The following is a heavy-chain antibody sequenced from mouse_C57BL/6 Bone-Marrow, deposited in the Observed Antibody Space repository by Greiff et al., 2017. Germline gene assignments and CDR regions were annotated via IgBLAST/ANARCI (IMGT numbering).Heavy chain of an antibody. D-gene: IGHD2-4*01. CDR3: ARRIYYDYDVGNFYWYFDV. CDR1: GYAFTNYL. CDR2: INPGSGGT. V-gene: IGHV1-54*01. J-gene: IGHJ1*03. Sequence: QVQLQQSGAELVRPGTSVKVSCKASGYAFTNYLIEGVKQRPGQGLEWIGVINPGSGGTNYNEKFKGKATLTADKSSSTAYMQLSSLTSEDSAVYFCARRIYYDYDVGNFYWYFDVWGTGTTVTVSS.